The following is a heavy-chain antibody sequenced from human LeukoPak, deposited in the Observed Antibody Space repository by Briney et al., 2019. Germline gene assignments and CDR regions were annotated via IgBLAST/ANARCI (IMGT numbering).Heavy chain of an antibody. J-gene: IGHJ4*02. CDR2: IYTSGST. D-gene: IGHD6-13*01. Sequence: SETLSLTCTVSGGSISSGSYYWSWIRQPAGKGVEWIGRIYTSGSTNYNPSLKSRVTISVDTSKNQFSLKLSSVTAADTAVYYCARDIAAAGTFDYWGQGTLVTVSS. V-gene: IGHV4-61*02. CDR3: ARDIAAAGTFDY. CDR1: GGSISSGSYY.